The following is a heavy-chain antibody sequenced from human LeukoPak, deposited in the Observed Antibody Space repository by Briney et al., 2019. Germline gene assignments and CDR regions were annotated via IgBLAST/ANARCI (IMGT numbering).Heavy chain of an antibody. CDR2: ISGSGGST. CDR3: AKDDYYYDSSGYYSDAFDI. CDR1: GFTFSSYG. D-gene: IGHD3-22*01. V-gene: IGHV3-23*01. Sequence: GGSLRLSCAASGFTFSSYGMHWVRQAPGKGLEWVSAISGSGGSTYYADSVKGRFTISRDNSKNTLYLQMNSLRAEDTAVYYCAKDDYYYDSSGYYSDAFDIWGQGTMVTVSS. J-gene: IGHJ3*02.